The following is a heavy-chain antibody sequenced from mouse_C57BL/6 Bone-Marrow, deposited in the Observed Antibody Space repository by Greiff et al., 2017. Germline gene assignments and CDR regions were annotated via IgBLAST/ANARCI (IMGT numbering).Heavy chain of an antibody. Sequence: QVQLQQPGAELVMPGASVKLSCKASGYTFTSYWMHWVKQRPGQGLEWIGEIDPSDSYTNYNQKFKGKSTLTVDKSSSTAYMQLSSLTSEDSAVYYCARVQYNWYCDVWGTGTTVTVSS. J-gene: IGHJ1*03. CDR1: GYTFTSYW. V-gene: IGHV1-69*01. CDR2: IDPSDSYT. D-gene: IGHD6-1*01. CDR3: ARVQYNWYCDV.